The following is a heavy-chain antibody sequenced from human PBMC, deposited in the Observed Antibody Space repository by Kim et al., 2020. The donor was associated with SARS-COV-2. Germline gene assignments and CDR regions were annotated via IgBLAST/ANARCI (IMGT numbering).Heavy chain of an antibody. D-gene: IGHD3-9*01. V-gene: IGHV3-30-3*01. CDR1: GFTFSSYA. J-gene: IGHJ6*02. CDR2: ISYDGSNK. CDR3: ARVLGAINTYYDILTGYYGMDV. Sequence: GGSLRLSCAASGFTFSSYAMHWVRQAPGKGLEWVAVISYDGSNKYYADSVKGRFTISRDNSKNTLYLQMNSLRAEDTAVYYCARVLGAINTYYDILTGYYGMDVWGQGTTVTVSS.